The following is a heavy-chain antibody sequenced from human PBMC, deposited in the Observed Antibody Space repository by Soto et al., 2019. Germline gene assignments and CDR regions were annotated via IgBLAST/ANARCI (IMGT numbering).Heavy chain of an antibody. CDR1: GFTFSSYS. V-gene: IGHV3-23*01. CDR3: AKDRFATVTTNYFDY. CDR2: ISGGGGST. Sequence: GGYLRISCAASGFTFSSYSMNWVRQAPGKGLEWVSAISGGGGSTYYADSVKGRFTISRDNSKNTLYLQMNSLRAEDTAVYYCAKDRFATVTTNYFDYWGQGTLVTVSS. D-gene: IGHD4-17*01. J-gene: IGHJ4*02.